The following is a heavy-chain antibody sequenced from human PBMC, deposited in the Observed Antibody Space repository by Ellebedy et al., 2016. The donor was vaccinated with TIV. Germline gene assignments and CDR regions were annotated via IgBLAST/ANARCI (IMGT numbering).Heavy chain of an antibody. Sequence: PGGSLRLSCAASGFSFSSYWMHWVRQTPGKGLVWLSRINGDGSSTRYADSVRGRFTISRDNAKNTLYLQMNALSAEETAVYYCARAKNYYMDVWGKGTTVTVSS. CDR2: INGDGSST. CDR3: ARAKNYYMDV. J-gene: IGHJ6*03. CDR1: GFSFSSYW. V-gene: IGHV3-74*01.